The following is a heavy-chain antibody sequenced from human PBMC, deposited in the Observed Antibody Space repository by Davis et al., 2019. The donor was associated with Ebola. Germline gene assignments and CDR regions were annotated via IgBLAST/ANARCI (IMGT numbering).Heavy chain of an antibody. CDR3: ARGIYCSSTTCYFDN. D-gene: IGHD2-2*01. V-gene: IGHV3-23*01. Sequence: GESLKISCTASGFTFGDYAMSWVRQAPGKGLEWVSTISSSGGSTYYADSVKGRFTISRDNSKNTLYLQMSSLRAEGTAVYYCARGIYCSSTTCYFDNWGLGTLVTVSS. CDR1: GFTFGDYA. CDR2: ISSSGGST. J-gene: IGHJ4*02.